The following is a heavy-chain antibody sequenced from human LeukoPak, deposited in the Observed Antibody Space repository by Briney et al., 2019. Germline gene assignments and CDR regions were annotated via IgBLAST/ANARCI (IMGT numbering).Heavy chain of an antibody. Sequence: PSETLSLTCTVSGGSISSGSYYWSWIRQPAGKGLEWIGRIYTSGSTNYNPSLKSRVTISVDTSKNQFSLKLSSATAADTAVYYCARAGLMYYYDSSGYYYQGWFDPWGQGTLVTVSS. D-gene: IGHD3-22*01. CDR2: IYTSGST. CDR1: GGSISSGSYY. V-gene: IGHV4-61*02. CDR3: ARAGLMYYYDSSGYYYQGWFDP. J-gene: IGHJ5*02.